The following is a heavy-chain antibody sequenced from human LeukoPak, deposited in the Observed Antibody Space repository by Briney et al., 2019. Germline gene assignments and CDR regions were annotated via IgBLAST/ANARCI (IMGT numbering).Heavy chain of an antibody. CDR1: GFTFSSYW. CDR2: IKQDGSEK. J-gene: IGHJ4*02. CDR3: ARGIKSDSGWEDY. D-gene: IGHD6-19*01. Sequence: GGSLRLSCAASGFTFSSYWMSWVRQAPGKGLEWVANIKQDGSEKYYVDSVKGRFTISRDNAKNSLYLQMNSLRAEDTAVYYCARGIKSDSGWEDYWGQGTLVTVSS. V-gene: IGHV3-7*01.